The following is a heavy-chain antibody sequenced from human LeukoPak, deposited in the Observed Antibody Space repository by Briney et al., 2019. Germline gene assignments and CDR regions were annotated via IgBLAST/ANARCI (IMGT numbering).Heavy chain of an antibody. V-gene: IGHV3-21*01. CDR2: ISSSSSYI. CDR1: GFTFSSYS. D-gene: IGHD3-22*01. J-gene: IGHJ4*02. Sequence: GGSLRLSCAASGFTFSSYSMNWVRQAPGKGLEWVSSISSSSSYIYYADSVKGRFTISRDNAKNSLYLQMNSLRAEDTAVYYCARDRGLYDSSGYYYLDYWGQGTLVTVSS. CDR3: ARDRGLYDSSGYYYLDY.